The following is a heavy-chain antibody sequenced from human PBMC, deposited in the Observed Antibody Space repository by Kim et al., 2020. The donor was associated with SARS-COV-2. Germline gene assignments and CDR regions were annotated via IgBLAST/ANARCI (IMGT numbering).Heavy chain of an antibody. CDR3: ASDHVTGNDFWSGSDQGGLFDY. CDR2: LTYGGTP. D-gene: IGHD3-3*01. Sequence: SETLSLLCTVSPTSITTYNYYWAWVRQPPGRGLEWIGSLTYGGTPFCDPSLESRLNISLDDSKNQFSLTLTSVTAADPAVYYCASDHVTGNDFWSGSDQGGLFDYWGHGIQVTVTS. CDR1: PTSITTYNYY. V-gene: IGHV4-39*07. J-gene: IGHJ4*01.